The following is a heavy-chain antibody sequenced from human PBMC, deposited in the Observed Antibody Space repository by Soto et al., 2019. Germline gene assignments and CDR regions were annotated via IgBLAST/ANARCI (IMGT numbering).Heavy chain of an antibody. Sequence: PGGSLRLSCAVSGLTFSTYAMSWVRQAPGKGLEWVSGIRGSGGSTHYADSVEGRFTISRDNSKNTLFLHLNSLRGEDTAVYYCARGRLGHFDTTGYYPPDYWGQGTLVTVSS. CDR2: IRGSGGST. CDR3: ARGRLGHFDTTGYYPPDY. J-gene: IGHJ4*02. D-gene: IGHD3-22*01. CDR1: GLTFSTYA. V-gene: IGHV3-23*01.